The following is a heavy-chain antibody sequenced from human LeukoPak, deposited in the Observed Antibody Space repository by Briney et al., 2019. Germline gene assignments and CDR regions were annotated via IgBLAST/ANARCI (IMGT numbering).Heavy chain of an antibody. Sequence: ASVKVSCKASGYTFTSYGISWVRQAPGQGLEWMGWISAYNGNTNYAQKLQGRVTMTTDTSTSTAYRELSSLRSDDTAVYYCARLYNWNYHAFDIWGQGTMVTVSS. J-gene: IGHJ3*02. V-gene: IGHV1-18*01. CDR3: ARLYNWNYHAFDI. CDR2: ISAYNGNT. D-gene: IGHD1-7*01. CDR1: GYTFTSYG.